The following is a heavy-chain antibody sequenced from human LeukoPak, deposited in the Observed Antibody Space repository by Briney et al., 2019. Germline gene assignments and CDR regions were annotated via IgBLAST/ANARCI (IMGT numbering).Heavy chain of an antibody. Sequence: SETLSLTCTVSGGSISSTNYYWGWIRQPPGKGLECIGSIYYSGSTYYNPSLKSRLTISLDTSKNQFSLRLSSVTAADTAFYYCARRYNWNDRWDWGQGTLVTVSP. D-gene: IGHD1-1*01. CDR3: ARRYNWNDRWD. CDR2: IYYSGST. J-gene: IGHJ4*02. V-gene: IGHV4-39*07. CDR1: GGSISSTNYY.